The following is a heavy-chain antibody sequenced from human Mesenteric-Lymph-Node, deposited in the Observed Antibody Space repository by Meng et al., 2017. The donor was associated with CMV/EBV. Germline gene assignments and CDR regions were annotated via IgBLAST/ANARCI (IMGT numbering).Heavy chain of an antibody. J-gene: IGHJ4*02. CDR3: ARDGLHTTDY. Sequence: GESLKISCAASGLTFTNSAMSWVRQAPGKGLEWVSAISGSGGSTYYADSVKGRFTISRDNSKNTLFLQMNSLRGDDTAIYYCARDGLHTTDYWGQGVLVTVSS. CDR1: GLTFTNSA. D-gene: IGHD1-26*01. V-gene: IGHV3-23*01. CDR2: ISGSGGST.